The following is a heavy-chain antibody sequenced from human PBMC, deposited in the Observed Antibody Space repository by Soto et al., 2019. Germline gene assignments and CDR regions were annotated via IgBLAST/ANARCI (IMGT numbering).Heavy chain of an antibody. CDR3: ARERGGYGLFDS. CDR1: VVSISNAAYS. J-gene: IGHJ4*02. Sequence: SETLSLTCTVSVVSISNAAYSWSWIRQPPGKGLEWIGYIYPSGMPFYNPSLRSRVTISIDRSNDQFSLNLKSVTAADTAVYYCARERGGYGLFDSWGQGTLVTVSS. CDR2: IYPSGMP. D-gene: IGHD5-18*01. V-gene: IGHV4-30-2*01.